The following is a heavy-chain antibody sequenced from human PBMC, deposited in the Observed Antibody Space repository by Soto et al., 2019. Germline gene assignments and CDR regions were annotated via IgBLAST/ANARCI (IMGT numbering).Heavy chain of an antibody. CDR2: IYYSGST. CDR1: GGSISSGDYY. J-gene: IGHJ4*02. Sequence: SETLSLPCTVSGGSISSGDYYWSWIRQPPGKGLEWIGYIYYSGSTYYNPSLKSRVTISVDKSKNQFSLKLSSVTAADTAVYYCARDGYYDSSGSAPVDYWGQGTLVTFSS. D-gene: IGHD3-22*01. V-gene: IGHV4-30-4*01. CDR3: ARDGYYDSSGSAPVDY.